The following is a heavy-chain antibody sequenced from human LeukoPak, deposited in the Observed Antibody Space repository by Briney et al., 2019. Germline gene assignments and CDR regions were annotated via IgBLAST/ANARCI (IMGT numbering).Heavy chain of an antibody. Sequence: ASVKVSCKASGGTFSSYAISWVRQAPGQGLEWMGGIIPIFGTANYAQKFQGRVTITTDESTSTAYMELSSLRSEDTAVYYCARKYYYDSSGNQDAFDIWGQGTMVTVSS. V-gene: IGHV1-69*05. D-gene: IGHD3-22*01. CDR3: ARKYYYDSSGNQDAFDI. J-gene: IGHJ3*02. CDR2: IIPIFGTA. CDR1: GGTFSSYA.